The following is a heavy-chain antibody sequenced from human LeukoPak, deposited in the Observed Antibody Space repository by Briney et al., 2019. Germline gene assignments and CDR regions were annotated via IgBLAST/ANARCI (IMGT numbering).Heavy chain of an antibody. Sequence: GASVKVSCKASGYTFTGYYMHWVRQAPGQGLEWMGWINPNSGGANYAQKFQGRVTMTRDTSISTAYMELSRLRSDDTAVYYCARDTPTYHYDSSGYYYSDYWGQGTLVTVSS. J-gene: IGHJ4*02. CDR2: INPNSGGA. CDR1: GYTFTGYY. V-gene: IGHV1-2*02. D-gene: IGHD3-22*01. CDR3: ARDTPTYHYDSSGYYYSDY.